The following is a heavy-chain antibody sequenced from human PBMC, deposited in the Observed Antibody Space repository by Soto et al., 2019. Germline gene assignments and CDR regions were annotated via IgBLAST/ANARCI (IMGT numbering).Heavy chain of an antibody. D-gene: IGHD1-20*01. CDR3: AREAITGTTLSYYYDMDV. J-gene: IGHJ6*02. CDR2: TYYRSKWYN. CDR1: GDSVSSNSAA. V-gene: IGHV6-1*01. Sequence: QVQLQQSGPGLVKPSQTLSLTCAISGDSVSSNSAAWNWIRQSPSRGLEWLGRTYYRSKWYNDYAVSVKSRITINPDTSKNQFSLQLNSVTPEDTAVYYCAREAITGTTLSYYYDMDVWGQGTTVTVSS.